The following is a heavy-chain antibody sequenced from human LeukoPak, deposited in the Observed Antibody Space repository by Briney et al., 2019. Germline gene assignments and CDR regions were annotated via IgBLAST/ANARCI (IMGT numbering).Heavy chain of an antibody. D-gene: IGHD1-26*01. CDR1: GFTVSSNY. V-gene: IGHV3-21*01. CDR2: ISSSSSYI. CDR3: ARGVGATLNWFDP. Sequence: GGSLRLSCAASGFTVSSNYMSWVRQAPGKGLEWVSSISSSSSYIYYADSVKGRFTISRDNAKNSLYLQMNSLRAEDTAVYYCARGVGATLNWFDPWGQGTLVTVSS. J-gene: IGHJ5*02.